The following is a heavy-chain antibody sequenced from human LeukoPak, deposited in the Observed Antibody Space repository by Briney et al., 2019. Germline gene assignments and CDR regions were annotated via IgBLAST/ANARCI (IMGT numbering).Heavy chain of an antibody. D-gene: IGHD2-2*02. CDR1: GYTFIDYY. CDR2: ISPSGGST. V-gene: IGHV1-46*01. J-gene: IGHJ6*02. Sequence: ASVKVSCKASGYTFIDYYIHWVRQAPGQGLEWMGIISPSGGSTSYAQKFQGRVTMTRDTSTSTVYMELSSLRSDDTAVYYCAKEFYTTGGTVMDSQYYYYYGLDVWGQGTTVTVSS. CDR3: AKEFYTTGGTVMDSQYYYYYGLDV.